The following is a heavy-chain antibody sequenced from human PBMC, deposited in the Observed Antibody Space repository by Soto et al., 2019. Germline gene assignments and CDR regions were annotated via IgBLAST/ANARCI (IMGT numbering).Heavy chain of an antibody. J-gene: IGHJ5*02. Sequence: ASVKGSSKASGYTITRYGSSWGRQEQGQGLERMGWISAYNGNTNYAQKLQGRVTITTDTSTSTAYMELRSLRSDDSAVYYCARVPLDPTRGYPWGQGTLVTVSS. CDR3: ARVPLDPTRGYP. CDR1: GYTITRYG. V-gene: IGHV1-18*01. CDR2: ISAYNGNT. D-gene: IGHD2-15*01.